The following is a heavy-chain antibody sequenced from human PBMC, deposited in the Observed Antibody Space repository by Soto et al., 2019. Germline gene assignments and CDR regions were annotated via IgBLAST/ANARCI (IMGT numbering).Heavy chain of an antibody. CDR3: ARPVYVSGCSPDGFVI. CDR2: TWYDGSNK. J-gene: IGHJ6*02. CDR1: RFTFSSYG. D-gene: IGHD3-10*01. V-gene: IGHV3-33*01. Sequence: GGSLRLSCAASRFTFSSYGLHWVCQAPGKGLEWVAVTWYDGSNKYYADSVKGRFTISRDNSKNTLYLQMNSLRAEDTAVYYCARPVYVSGCSPDGFVISGPGTRVSVSS.